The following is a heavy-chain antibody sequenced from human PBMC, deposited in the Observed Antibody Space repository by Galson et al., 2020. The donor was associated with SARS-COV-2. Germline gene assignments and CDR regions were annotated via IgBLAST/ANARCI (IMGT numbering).Heavy chain of an antibody. CDR3: ARESAVQGGYYMDV. J-gene: IGHJ6*03. Sequence: GGSLRLSCAASGFTFSTYRMHWVRQAPGKGLVWVSRLHRDGSTTTYADSVQGRFTISRDNAKNTLYLQMSSLRAEDAAVYYCARESAVQGGYYMDVWGKGTTVTVSS. D-gene: IGHD3-10*01. CDR1: GFTFSTYR. V-gene: IGHV3-74*01. CDR2: LHRDGSTT.